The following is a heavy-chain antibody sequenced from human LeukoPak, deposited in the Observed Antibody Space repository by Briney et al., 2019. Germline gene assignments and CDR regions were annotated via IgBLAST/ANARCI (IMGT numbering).Heavy chain of an antibody. J-gene: IGHJ6*03. Sequence: SETLSLTCTVSGGSINSYYWSWIRQPPGTGLEWIGYIYYSGSTNYNPSLKSRVTISIDTSKNQFSLKLSSVTAADTAVYYCARTTEGGYTYDYFYYYYMDVWGKGTTVTISS. CDR2: IYYSGST. CDR3: ARTTEGGYTYDYFYYYYMDV. D-gene: IGHD5-18*01. V-gene: IGHV4-59*01. CDR1: GGSINSYY.